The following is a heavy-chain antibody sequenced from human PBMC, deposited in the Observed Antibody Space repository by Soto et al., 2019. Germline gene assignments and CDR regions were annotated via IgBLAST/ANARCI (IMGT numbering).Heavy chain of an antibody. D-gene: IGHD1-26*01. CDR3: ARGVSAGVDY. J-gene: IGHJ4*02. V-gene: IGHV1-8*01. Sequence: QVQLVQSGAEVREPGASVKVSCKASGYSFTSLDINWVRQTAGQGLEWMGWMQPSTGRTGYAQKFQGRVTMTMDTSINTAYMELTTLTSEDTAFYYCARGVSAGVDYWGPGTLVTVSS. CDR1: GYSFTSLD. CDR2: MQPSTGRT.